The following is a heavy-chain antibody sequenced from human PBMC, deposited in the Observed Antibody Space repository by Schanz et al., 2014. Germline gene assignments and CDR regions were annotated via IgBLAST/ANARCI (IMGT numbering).Heavy chain of an antibody. D-gene: IGHD2-2*01. CDR1: GFKFTDYA. V-gene: IGHV3-23*04. J-gene: IGHJ4*02. CDR3: AKVAPAATDLDS. Sequence: EVQLVESGGGLAQPGGSLRLSCAASGFKFTDYAMTWVRQAPGKGLEWVATISGSSENTYYADSVKGRVTISRDNSKNTLYLQVNSLRAEDTAVYYCAKVAPAATDLDSWGLGTLVTVSS. CDR2: ISGSSENT.